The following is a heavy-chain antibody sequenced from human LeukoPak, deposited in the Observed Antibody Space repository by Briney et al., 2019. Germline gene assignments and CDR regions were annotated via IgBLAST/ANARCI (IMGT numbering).Heavy chain of an antibody. J-gene: IGHJ4*02. CDR1: GCTFSTFV. V-gene: IGHV1-69*13. D-gene: IGHD3-22*01. CDR2: IIPLFGRA. CDR3: ASSYDSGRTDN. Sequence: ASVNVSCKDSGCTFSTFVISWVRQAPGQGLDWMGGIIPLFGRANYAQKFQGRVTITADESTSTAYMELSSLRSEDTAVYYCASSYDSGRTDNWGQGTLVTVSS.